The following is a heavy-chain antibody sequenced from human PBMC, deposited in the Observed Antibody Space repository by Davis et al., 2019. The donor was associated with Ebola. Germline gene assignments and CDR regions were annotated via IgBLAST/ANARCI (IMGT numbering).Heavy chain of an antibody. J-gene: IGHJ6*02. CDR1: GFTFDDYA. CDR2: ISWDGGST. Sequence: PGGSLRLSCAASGFTFDDYAMHWVRQAPGKGLEWVSLISWDGGSTYYADSVKGRFTISRDNSKNSLYLQMNSLRAEDTALYYCAKDIRMVRYSPKYYGMDVWGQGTTVTVSS. D-gene: IGHD1-1*01. CDR3: AKDIRMVRYSPKYYGMDV. V-gene: IGHV3-43D*04.